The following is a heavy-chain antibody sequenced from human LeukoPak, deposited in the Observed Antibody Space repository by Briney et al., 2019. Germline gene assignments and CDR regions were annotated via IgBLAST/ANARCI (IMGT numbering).Heavy chain of an antibody. CDR3: ARRVAVAGPLDY. CDR2: IYYTGST. V-gene: IGHV4-59*08. J-gene: IGHJ4*02. Sequence: PSETLSLTCTVSGGSISSYYWSWIRQPPGKGVEWIGYIYYTGSTNYNPSLKSRVTIPVDTSKNQFSLKLSSVTAADTAVYYCARRVAVAGPLDYWGQGTLVPVSS. CDR1: GGSISSYY. D-gene: IGHD6-19*01.